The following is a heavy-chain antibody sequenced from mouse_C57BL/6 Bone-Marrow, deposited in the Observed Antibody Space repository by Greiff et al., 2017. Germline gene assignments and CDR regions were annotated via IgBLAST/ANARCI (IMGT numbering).Heavy chain of an antibody. CDR2: IDPSDSYT. CDR3: APIYYDYDGFAY. CDR1: GYTFTSYW. V-gene: IGHV1-59*01. Sequence: QVQLQQPGAELVRPGTSVKLSCKASGYTFTSYWMHWVKQRPGQGLEWIGVIDPSDSYTHYNQKFKGKATLTVDTSSSTAYMQLSSLTSEDSAVYYCAPIYYDYDGFAYWGQGTLVTVSA. J-gene: IGHJ3*01. D-gene: IGHD2-4*01.